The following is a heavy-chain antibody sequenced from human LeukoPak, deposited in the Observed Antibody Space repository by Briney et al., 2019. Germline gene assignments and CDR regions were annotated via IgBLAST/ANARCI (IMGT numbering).Heavy chain of an antibody. Sequence: SETLSLTCAVYGGSFSGYYWSWIRQPPGKGLEWIGEINHSGSTNYNPSLKSRVTISVDTSKNQFSLKLSSVTAADTAVYYCARPLPASAVGYYYYYYGMDVWGQGTTVTVSS. D-gene: IGHD2-15*01. CDR3: ARPLPASAVGYYYYYYGMDV. CDR1: GGSFSGYY. CDR2: INHSGST. J-gene: IGHJ6*02. V-gene: IGHV4-34*01.